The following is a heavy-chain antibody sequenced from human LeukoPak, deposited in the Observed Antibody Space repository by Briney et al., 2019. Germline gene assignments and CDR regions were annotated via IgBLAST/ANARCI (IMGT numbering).Heavy chain of an antibody. J-gene: IGHJ3*02. D-gene: IGHD3-22*01. CDR2: MYSGGST. CDR1: GLSVSNNY. Sequence: PGGSPRLSCAASGLSVSNNYMSWVRQAPGKGLEWVSVMYSGGSTYYADSVQGRFSISRDSSKNTVDLQMNSLRAEDTAVYYCARKYYYDSSGSDAFDIWGQGTMVTVSS. CDR3: ARKYYYDSSGSDAFDI. V-gene: IGHV3-53*01.